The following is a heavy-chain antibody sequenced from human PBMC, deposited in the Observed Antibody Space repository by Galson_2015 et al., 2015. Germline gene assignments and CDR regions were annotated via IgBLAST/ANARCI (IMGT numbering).Heavy chain of an antibody. CDR3: ATASSDRCSSCCALDI. J-gene: IGHJ4*02. CDR2: INPNSGDT. Sequence: SVKVSCKASGYTFTGFYVHWVRQAPGQGLEWMGWINPNSGDTKYAQKFQGWFTTTRDTSISTAYMDLSRLKSDDTALYYCATASSDRCSSCCALDIWGQGTLVTVSS. CDR1: GYTFTGFY. D-gene: IGHD3-22*01. V-gene: IGHV1-2*04.